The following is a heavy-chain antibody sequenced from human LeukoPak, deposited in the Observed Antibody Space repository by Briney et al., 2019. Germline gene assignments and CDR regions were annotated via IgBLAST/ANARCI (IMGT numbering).Heavy chain of an antibody. CDR1: GFTFNTYA. J-gene: IGHJ3*02. CDR2: ISGSGRTT. Sequence: GGSLRLSCAASGFTFNTYAMSWVRQAPGKGLEWVSGISGSGRTTYYADSVKGRFTISRDNSKDTLFVQMNSLRAEDTAVYYCAKDRRELDVFDIWGQGTMVTVSS. CDR3: AKDRRELDVFDI. V-gene: IGHV3-23*01.